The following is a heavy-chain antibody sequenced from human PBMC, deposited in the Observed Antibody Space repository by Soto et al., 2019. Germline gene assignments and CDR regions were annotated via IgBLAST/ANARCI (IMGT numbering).Heavy chain of an antibody. CDR3: ARSPPGDYGDYAIKRPFDY. D-gene: IGHD4-17*01. Sequence: QVQLVQSGAEVKKPGSSVKVSCKASGGTFSSYAISWVRQAPGQGLEWMGGLIPIFGTANYAQKFQGRVTITADETTSTAYMELSSLRAEDTAVYYGARSPPGDYGDYAIKRPFDYWGQGTLVTVSS. J-gene: IGHJ4*02. CDR2: LIPIFGTA. V-gene: IGHV1-69*01. CDR1: GGTFSSYA.